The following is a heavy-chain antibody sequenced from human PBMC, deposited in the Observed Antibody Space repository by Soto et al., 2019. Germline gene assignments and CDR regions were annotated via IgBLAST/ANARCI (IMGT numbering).Heavy chain of an antibody. Sequence: SETLSLTCTVSNGSISSPIYYWGWIRQPPGKGLEWIGSIHQTGRTYYNPSLQGRVTISVDTSKNQFSLKLSFVTAADTALYFCAGRSSLASVQLFFREISNYNWFDPWGQGTLVTVSS. V-gene: IGHV4-39*01. J-gene: IGHJ5*02. CDR2: IHQTGRT. CDR1: NGSISSPIYY. D-gene: IGHD1-1*01. CDR3: AGRSSLASVQLFFREISNYNWFDP.